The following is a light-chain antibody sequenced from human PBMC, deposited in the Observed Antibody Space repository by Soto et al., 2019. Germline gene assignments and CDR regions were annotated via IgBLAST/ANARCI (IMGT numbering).Light chain of an antibody. CDR2: KTS. V-gene: IGKV1-5*03. CDR1: QSISSW. CDR3: QYYNDYCWT. J-gene: IGKJ1*01. Sequence: DIQLTQSPSTLSASVGDRVTITCRASQSISSWLAWYQQKPGKAPNFLIYKTSNLESGVPSRFIGSGSGTEFTLTISSLQPDDFATYYCQYYNDYCWTFGQGTKVEIK.